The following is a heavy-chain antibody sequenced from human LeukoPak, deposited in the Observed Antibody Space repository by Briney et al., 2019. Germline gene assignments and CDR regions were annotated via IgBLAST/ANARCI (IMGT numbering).Heavy chain of an antibody. J-gene: IGHJ6*03. Sequence: ASVKVSCKASGYTFTGYYMHWVRQAPGQGLEWMGRINPNSGNTGYAQKFQGRVTMTRNTSISTAYMELSSLRSEDTAVYYCARRQQLYYYYYYYYMDVWGKGTTVTVSS. D-gene: IGHD6-13*01. CDR1: GYTFTGYY. V-gene: IGHV1-8*02. CDR3: ARRQQLYYYYYYYYMDV. CDR2: INPNSGNT.